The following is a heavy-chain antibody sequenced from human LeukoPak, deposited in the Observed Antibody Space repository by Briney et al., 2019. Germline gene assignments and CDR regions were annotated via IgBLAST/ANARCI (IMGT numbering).Heavy chain of an antibody. V-gene: IGHV3-23*01. D-gene: IGHD6-19*01. CDR1: GFTFSSYA. CDR2: ISGSGGST. J-gene: IGHJ4*02. Sequence: GGSLRLSCAASGFTFSSYAMSWVRQAPGKGLEWVSAISGSGGSTYYADSVKGRFTISRDNSKNTLYLQMNSLTAADTAVYYCARDMSWSGWYALDSWGQGILVTVSS. CDR3: ARDMSWSGWYALDS.